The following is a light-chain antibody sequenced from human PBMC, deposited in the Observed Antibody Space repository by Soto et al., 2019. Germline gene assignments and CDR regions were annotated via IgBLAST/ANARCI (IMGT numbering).Light chain of an antibody. Sequence: EIVMTQSPATLSLSPGERATLSCRSSQSVSSTYLAWYQQKPGQAPRLFLYGASNRATGVPARFSGSGSGTDLTLTISSLETEDFAVYYCQQRYRWPPITFGQGTRLEIK. J-gene: IGKJ5*01. CDR3: QQRYRWPPIT. CDR2: GAS. CDR1: QSVSSTY. V-gene: IGKV3D-20*02.